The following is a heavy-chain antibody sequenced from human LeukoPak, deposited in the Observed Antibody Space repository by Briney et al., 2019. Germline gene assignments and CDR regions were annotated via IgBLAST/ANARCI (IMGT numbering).Heavy chain of an antibody. CDR1: GYTFDNYA. V-gene: IGHV1-2*06. J-gene: IGHJ4*02. D-gene: IGHD6-6*01. CDR3: ARAQAARHSPDY. Sequence: ASVKVSRKTSGYTFDNYAINWVRQAPGQGLEWMGRINPNSGGTNYAQKFQGRVTMTRDTSTSTAYMELSRLRSDDTAVYYCARAQAARHSPDYWGQGTLVIVSS. CDR2: INPNSGGT.